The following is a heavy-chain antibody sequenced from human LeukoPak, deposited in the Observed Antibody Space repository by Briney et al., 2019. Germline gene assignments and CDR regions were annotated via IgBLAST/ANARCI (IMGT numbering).Heavy chain of an antibody. J-gene: IGHJ6*02. CDR3: ARDIVVVPAALGNYYYYYGMDV. V-gene: IGHV3-21*01. CDR2: ISSSSSYI. CDR1: GFTFSYYN. D-gene: IGHD2-2*01. Sequence: GSLRLSCAASGFTFSYYNMNWVRQAPGKGLEWVSSISSSSSYIYYADSVKGRFTISRDNAKNSLYLQMNSLRAEDTAVYYCARDIVVVPAALGNYYYYYGMDVWGQGTTVTVSS.